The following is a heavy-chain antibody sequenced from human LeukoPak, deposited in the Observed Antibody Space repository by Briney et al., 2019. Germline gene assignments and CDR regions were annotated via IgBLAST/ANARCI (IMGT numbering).Heavy chain of an antibody. D-gene: IGHD5-12*01. J-gene: IGHJ4*02. CDR1: GGAFSGYY. V-gene: IGHV4-34*01. Sequence: SETLSLTCAVYGGAFSGYYWGWVRQPPGEGLGWIGGINHSGSTNYNPSLKSRVTISVDTSKNQFSLKLSSVTAADTAVYYCARARRTEWLRYYYFDYWGQGTLVTVSS. CDR2: INHSGST. CDR3: ARARRTEWLRYYYFDY.